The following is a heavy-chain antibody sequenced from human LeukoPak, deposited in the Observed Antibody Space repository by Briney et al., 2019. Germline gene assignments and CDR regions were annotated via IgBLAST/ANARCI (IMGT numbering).Heavy chain of an antibody. Sequence: ASVKVSCKASGYTFTGYYMHWVRQAPGQGLEWMGIINPSGGSTSYAQKFQGRVTMTRDTSTSTAYMEVSSLRSEDTAVYYCARTYYYDTTDTSLWFDPWGQGTLVTASS. V-gene: IGHV1-46*01. J-gene: IGHJ5*02. CDR1: GYTFTGYY. CDR3: ARTYYYDTTDTSLWFDP. D-gene: IGHD3-22*01. CDR2: INPSGGST.